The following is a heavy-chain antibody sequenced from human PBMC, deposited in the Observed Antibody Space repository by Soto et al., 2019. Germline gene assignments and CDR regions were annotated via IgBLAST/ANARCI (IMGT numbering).Heavy chain of an antibody. CDR2: INAGNGNT. Sequence: ASVKVSXKASGYTFTSYAMHWVRQAPGQRLEWMGWINAGNGNTKYSQKFQGRVTITRDTSASTAYMELSSLRSEDTAVYYCAKSATVPAAIAYWGQGTLVTVSS. J-gene: IGHJ4*02. CDR1: GYTFTSYA. CDR3: AKSATVPAAIAY. D-gene: IGHD2-2*02. V-gene: IGHV1-3*01.